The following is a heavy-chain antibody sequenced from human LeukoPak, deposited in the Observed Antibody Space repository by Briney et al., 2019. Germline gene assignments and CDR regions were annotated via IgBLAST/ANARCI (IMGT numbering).Heavy chain of an antibody. CDR3: AISTVVIPTPFDY. V-gene: IGHV1-69*13. Sequence: GASVKVSCKASGGTFSSYAISWVRQAPGQGLEWMGGIIPIFGTANYTQKFQGRVTITADESTSTAYMELSSLRSEDTAVYYCAISTVVIPTPFDYWGQGTLVTVSS. D-gene: IGHD4-23*01. CDR1: GGTFSSYA. CDR2: IIPIFGTA. J-gene: IGHJ4*02.